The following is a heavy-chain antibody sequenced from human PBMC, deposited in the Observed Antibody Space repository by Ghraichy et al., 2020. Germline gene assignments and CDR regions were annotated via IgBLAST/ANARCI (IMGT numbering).Heavy chain of an antibody. Sequence: ETLSLTCTVSGVSINGSFWSWIRQPPGKELEWIGYVYHTGSSSYSPSLKSRVAISVDMSKNQISLQLTSVTAADTAVYYCARDARVSPDYRFDYWGQGTLVSVSS. D-gene: IGHD4-11*01. CDR3: ARDARVSPDYRFDY. CDR1: GVSINGSF. CDR2: VYHTGSS. V-gene: IGHV4-59*01. J-gene: IGHJ4*02.